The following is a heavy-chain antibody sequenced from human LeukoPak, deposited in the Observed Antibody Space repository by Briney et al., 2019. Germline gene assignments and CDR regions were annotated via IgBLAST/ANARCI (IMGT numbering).Heavy chain of an antibody. CDR3: ARVGAPTPA. D-gene: IGHD1-26*01. CDR2: IYYSGST. J-gene: IGHJ4*02. Sequence: SETLSLTCTVYGGSISSSSYYWGWIRQPPGKGLEWIGSIYYSGSTNYNPSLQVRVTISVDASKNQCSLKLSSVTAADTAVYYCARVGAPTPAWGQGTLVSVSS. V-gene: IGHV4-39*07. CDR1: GGSISSSSYY.